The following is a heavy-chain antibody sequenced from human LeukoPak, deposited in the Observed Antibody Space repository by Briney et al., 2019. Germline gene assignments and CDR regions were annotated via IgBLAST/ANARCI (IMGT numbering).Heavy chain of an antibody. J-gene: IGHJ6*03. D-gene: IGHD2-2*01. V-gene: IGHV4-61*02. CDR3: ARASSGCSRTSCYDPPIWYYYMDV. Sequence: PSETLSLTCTVSGGSISSGSYYWSWIRQPAGKGLQWIGRIYSSGTTKYNPSLKRRVTISLDRSKNQFSLKLGSVTAADTAVYYCARASSGCSRTSCYDPPIWYYYMDVWGKGTTVTISS. CDR2: IYSSGTT. CDR1: GGSISSGSYY.